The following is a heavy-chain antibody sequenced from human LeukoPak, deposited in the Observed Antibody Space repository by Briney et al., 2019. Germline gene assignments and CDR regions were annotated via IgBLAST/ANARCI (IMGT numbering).Heavy chain of an antibody. V-gene: IGHV1-2*02. J-gene: IGHJ4*02. CDR1: GYTFTGYY. D-gene: IGHD3-22*01. CDR3: AKDRSTYYDSCLDY. CDR2: INVDSGDT. Sequence: ASVKVSCKASGYTFTGYYMHWVRQAPGQGLEWMGWINVDSGDTNYAQKFQGRVTMTRDTSITTAYLEVTRLTSDDTAVYYCAKDRSTYYDSCLDYWGQGTLVTVSS.